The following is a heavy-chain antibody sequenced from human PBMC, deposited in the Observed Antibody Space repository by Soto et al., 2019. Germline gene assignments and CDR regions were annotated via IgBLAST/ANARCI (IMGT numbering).Heavy chain of an antibody. D-gene: IGHD1-1*01. CDR2: IYPGDSDT. J-gene: IGHJ6*02. Sequence: GEALKISLKGSGYSFTSYWIGWVRQRPGKGLEGMGFIYPGDSDTRYSPSFQGQGTISADKSISTDCLQWSSMKASDTAMYYCARHVRAGKLHYYYYYGMDVWGQGTTVTVSS. CDR3: ARHVRAGKLHYYYYYGMDV. CDR1: GYSFTSYW. V-gene: IGHV5-51*01.